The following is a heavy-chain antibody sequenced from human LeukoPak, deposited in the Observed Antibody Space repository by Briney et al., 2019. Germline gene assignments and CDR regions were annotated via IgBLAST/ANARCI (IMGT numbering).Heavy chain of an antibody. J-gene: IGHJ3*01. CDR1: GFTFSSSW. Sequence: GGSLRLSCAASGFTFSSSWMHWVRQAPGKGLVWVSRINSDGSITNYADSVKGRFTISRDNAKNTLYLQMHSLRAEDTAVSYCARMEVAWGQGTVVTVSS. CDR3: ARMEVA. V-gene: IGHV3-74*01. D-gene: IGHD3-3*01. CDR2: INSDGSIT.